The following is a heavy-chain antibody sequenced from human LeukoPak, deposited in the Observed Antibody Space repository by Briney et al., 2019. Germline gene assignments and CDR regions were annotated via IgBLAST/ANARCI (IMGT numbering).Heavy chain of an antibody. Sequence: TSETLSLTCTVSGGSISPYYWSWIRQPPGKGLEWIGYIYYIGSTNYNPSLKSRVTISVDTSKNQFSLKLSSVTAADTAVYYCARVEEGYGSGRRENYYYYYMDVWGKGTTVTISS. CDR3: ARVEEGYGSGRRENYYYYYMDV. J-gene: IGHJ6*03. D-gene: IGHD3-10*01. CDR2: IYYIGST. V-gene: IGHV4-59*01. CDR1: GGSISPYY.